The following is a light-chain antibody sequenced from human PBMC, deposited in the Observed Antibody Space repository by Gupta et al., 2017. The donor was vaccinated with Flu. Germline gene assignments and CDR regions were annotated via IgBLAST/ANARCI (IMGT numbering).Light chain of an antibody. Sequence: DVVMTQSPLSLPVALGQPASISCRSSQSLVYSDGNTVLHWFQQRPGQSPRRLLYLGSHRFSGVPDTFSGSGSGSDFTLKIIRVVAQDVGVSFCRQGSHWASAFGQGTKLEIK. CDR3: RQGSHWASA. V-gene: IGKV2-30*01. CDR2: LGS. J-gene: IGKJ1*01. CDR1: QSLVYSDGNTV.